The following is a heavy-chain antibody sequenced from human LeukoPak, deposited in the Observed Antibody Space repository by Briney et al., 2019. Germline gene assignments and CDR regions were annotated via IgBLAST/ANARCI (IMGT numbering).Heavy chain of an antibody. CDR2: INAGNGNT. CDR1: GYTFTSYA. CDR3: ARDGLGFLEWAFDY. V-gene: IGHV1-3*01. J-gene: IGHJ4*02. D-gene: IGHD3-3*02. Sequence: ASVKVSCKASGYTFTSYAMHWVRQAPGQRLEWMGWINAGNGNTKYSQKFQGRVTITRDTSASTAYMELSSLRSEDTAMYYCARDGLGFLEWAFDYWGQGTLVTVSS.